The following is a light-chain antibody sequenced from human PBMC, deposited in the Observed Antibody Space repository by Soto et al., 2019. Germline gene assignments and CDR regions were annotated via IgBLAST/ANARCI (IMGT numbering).Light chain of an antibody. V-gene: IGKV3D-20*01. CDR3: QQYGSSPVT. Sequence: EIVLTQSPATLSLSPGERATLSCGASQSVSSSYLAWYQQKPGLAPRLLIYDASSRATGIPDRFSSSGSGTDFTLTISRLEPEDFAVYYCQQYGSSPVTFGQGTKVEIK. J-gene: IGKJ1*01. CDR1: QSVSSSY. CDR2: DAS.